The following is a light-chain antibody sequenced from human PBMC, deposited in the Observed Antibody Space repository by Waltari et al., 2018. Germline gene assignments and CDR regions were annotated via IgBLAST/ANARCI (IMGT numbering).Light chain of an antibody. J-gene: IGLJ1*01. Sequence: SALPPPASVSGSPGQSTTISCTGTSSVVGSYNLYSSYQQHPGKIPNLKMYKGNNRPSGGSNRCAGSKSGNAASLTISGLESEDEADYSCYSYAGGTTGVFGSETKGTVL. V-gene: IGLV2-23*01. CDR3: YSYAGGTTGV. CDR1: SSVVGSYNL. CDR2: KGN.